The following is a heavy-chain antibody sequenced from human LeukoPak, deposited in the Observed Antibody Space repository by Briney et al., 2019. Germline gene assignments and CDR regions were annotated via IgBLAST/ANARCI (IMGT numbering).Heavy chain of an antibody. CDR1: GGSISSYY. CDR2: IHYSGST. Sequence: SSETLSLTCTVSGGSISSYYWAWIRQPPGKGLEWIGSIHYSGSTYYNPSLQSRVTISIDTSKNQFSLKLRFVTAADTAVYYCARVRCSGGSCPYYYYYYYMDVWGKGTTVTVSS. D-gene: IGHD2-15*01. V-gene: IGHV4-39*07. CDR3: ARVRCSGGSCPYYYYYYYMDV. J-gene: IGHJ6*03.